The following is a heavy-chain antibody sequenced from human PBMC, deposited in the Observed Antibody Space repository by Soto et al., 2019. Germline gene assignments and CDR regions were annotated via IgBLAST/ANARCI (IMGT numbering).Heavy chain of an antibody. J-gene: IGHJ4*02. V-gene: IGHV3-72*01. CDR1: GFSFSDHY. D-gene: IGHD2-2*01. Sequence: GGSLRLSCAASGFSFSDHYMDWVRQAPGKGLEWVGRTRNKANSYSTEYAASVKGRFTISRDDSKNSLYLQMNSLKTEDTAVYYCASSLGYSCSVSCPHYYFDYWGQGTLVTVSS. CDR2: TRNKANSYST. CDR3: ASSLGYSCSVSCPHYYFDY.